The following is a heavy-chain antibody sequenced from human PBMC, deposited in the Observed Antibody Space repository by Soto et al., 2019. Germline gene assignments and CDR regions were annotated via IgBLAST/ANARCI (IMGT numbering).Heavy chain of an antibody. Sequence: QITLKESGPTLVKPTQTLTLTCSFSGFSLSTNGVGVGWIRQPPGKALEWLALIYWDDSKHYSPSLNSRLTITKEPSRNLVVLTMTNMDPVDTATYFCAKKGGGDYILGYWGQGTLVTVSS. CDR1: GFSLSTNGVG. D-gene: IGHD4-17*01. V-gene: IGHV2-5*02. CDR3: AKKGGGDYILGY. CDR2: IYWDDSK. J-gene: IGHJ4*02.